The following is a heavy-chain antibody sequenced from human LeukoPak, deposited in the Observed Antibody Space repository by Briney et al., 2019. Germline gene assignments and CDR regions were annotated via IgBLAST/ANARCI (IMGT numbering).Heavy chain of an antibody. Sequence: ASVKVSCKASGYTFTGYYMHWVRQAPGQGLEWMGWINPNSGGTNYAQKLQGRVTMTTDTSTSTAYMELSSLRSEDTAVYYCARDNSVRDEAWWFSPWGQGTLVTVSS. J-gene: IGHJ5*02. CDR3: ARDNSVRDEAWWFSP. V-gene: IGHV1-2*02. CDR2: INPNSGGT. D-gene: IGHD5-24*01. CDR1: GYTFTGYY.